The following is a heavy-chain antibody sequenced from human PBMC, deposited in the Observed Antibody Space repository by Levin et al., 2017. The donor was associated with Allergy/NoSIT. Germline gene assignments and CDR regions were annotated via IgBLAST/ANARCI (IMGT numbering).Heavy chain of an antibody. CDR1: GFSFSSYA. D-gene: IGHD3-22*01. V-gene: IGHV3-23*01. Sequence: GESLKISCAASGFSFSSYAMSWVRQAPGKGLGWVSAISGSGGSTYYADSVKGRFTISRDNSKNTLYLQMNSLRAEDTAVYYCAKVGGTYYYDSSTYRGAFDIWGQGTMVTVSS. CDR3: AKVGGTYYYDSSTYRGAFDI. J-gene: IGHJ3*02. CDR2: ISGSGGST.